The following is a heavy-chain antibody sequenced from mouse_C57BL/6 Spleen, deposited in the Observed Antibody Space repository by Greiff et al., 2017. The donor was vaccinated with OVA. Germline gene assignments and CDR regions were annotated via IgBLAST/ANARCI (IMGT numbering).Heavy chain of an antibody. CDR2: IYPRSGNT. CDR3: ARPSLYYDYDAGFAY. V-gene: IGHV1-81*01. Sequence: VQLQQSGAELARPGASVKLSCKASGYTFTSYGISWVKQRTGQGLEWIGEIYPRSGNTYYNEKFKGKATLTADKSSSTAYMELRSLTSEDSAVYFCARPSLYYDYDAGFAYWGQGTLVTVSA. J-gene: IGHJ3*01. CDR1: GYTFTSYG. D-gene: IGHD2-4*01.